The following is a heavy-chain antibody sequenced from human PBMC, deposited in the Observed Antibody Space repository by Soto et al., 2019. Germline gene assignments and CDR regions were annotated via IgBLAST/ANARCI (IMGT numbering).Heavy chain of an antibody. D-gene: IGHD3-10*01. Sequence: QVQVVQSGAEVKEPRASVEVACKASGYTFTTYGISWVRQAPGQGLEWIGWINAYTGNTNYAQKVQGRVTMTTDTSTSTAYMELRSLRSDDTAVYYCARFYGSGSFPYDYWGQGTLVTVSS. J-gene: IGHJ4*02. CDR2: INAYTGNT. CDR1: GYTFTTYG. CDR3: ARFYGSGSFPYDY. V-gene: IGHV1-18*01.